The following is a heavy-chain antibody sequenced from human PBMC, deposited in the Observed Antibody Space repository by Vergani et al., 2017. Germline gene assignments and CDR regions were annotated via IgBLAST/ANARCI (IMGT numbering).Heavy chain of an antibody. V-gene: IGHV1-58*02. CDR2: IVVGSGNT. Sequence: QMQLVQSGPEVKKPGTSVKVSCKASGFTFTSSAMQWVRQARGQRLEWIGWIVVGSGNTNYAQKFQERVTITRDMSTSTAYMELSSLRSEDTAVYYCAAATLNYYDSSGYYYGNAFDIWGQGTMVTVSS. D-gene: IGHD3-22*01. CDR1: GFTFTSSA. J-gene: IGHJ3*02. CDR3: AAATLNYYDSSGYYYGNAFDI.